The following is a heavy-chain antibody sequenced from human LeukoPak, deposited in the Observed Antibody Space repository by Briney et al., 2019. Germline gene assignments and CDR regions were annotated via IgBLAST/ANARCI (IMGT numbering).Heavy chain of an antibody. D-gene: IGHD5-24*01. V-gene: IGHV3-30*18. CDR2: ISYDGSNK. Sequence: LPGGSLRLSCAASGFTFSSYGMHWVRQAPGKGLEWVAVISYDGSNKYYADSVKGRFTISRDNSKNTLYLQMNSLRAEDTAVYYCAESRDGYVLDYWGQGTLVTVSS. J-gene: IGHJ4*02. CDR1: GFTFSSYG. CDR3: AESRDGYVLDY.